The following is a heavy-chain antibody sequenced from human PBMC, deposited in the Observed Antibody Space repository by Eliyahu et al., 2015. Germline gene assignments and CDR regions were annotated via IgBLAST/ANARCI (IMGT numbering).Heavy chain of an antibody. CDR1: GFPFSSYS. J-gene: IGHJ4*02. D-gene: IGHD1-26*01. CDR3: ARGRPYSGSYGGLFDY. Sequence: EVQLVESGGGLVQPGGSLRLSCAASGFPFSSYSMNWVRQAPGKGLEWVSYISSSSSTIYYADSVKGRSTISRDNAKNSLYLQMNSLRAEDTAVYYCARGRPYSGSYGGLFDYWGQGTLVTVSS. CDR2: ISSSSSTI. V-gene: IGHV3-48*01.